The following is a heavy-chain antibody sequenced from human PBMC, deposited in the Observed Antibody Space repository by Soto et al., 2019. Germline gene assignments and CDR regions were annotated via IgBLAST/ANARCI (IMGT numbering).Heavy chain of an antibody. CDR2: IFSNDEK. J-gene: IGHJ2*01. CDR3: ARINVRFLEWLSSHWYFEL. V-gene: IGHV2-26*01. D-gene: IGHD3-3*01. CDR1: GFSLSNARMG. Sequence: QVTLKESGPVLVKPTETLTLTCTVSGFSLSNARMGVSWIRQPPGKALEWLAHIFSNDEKSYSTSLKSRLTISKDTSKSQLVLTMTHMDPVDTATYYCARINVRFLEWLSSHWYFELWGRGTLVTVSS.